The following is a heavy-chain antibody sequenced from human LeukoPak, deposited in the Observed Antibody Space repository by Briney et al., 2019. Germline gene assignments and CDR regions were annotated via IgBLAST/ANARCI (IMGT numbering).Heavy chain of an antibody. Sequence: SETLSLTCTVSGGSISSYYWSWIRQPPGKGLEWIGYIYYSGSTNYNPSLKSRVTISVDTSKNQFSLKRSSVTAADTAVYYCARHAYRSYFDYWGQGTLVTVSS. CDR1: GGSISSYY. J-gene: IGHJ4*02. D-gene: IGHD4-11*01. CDR3: ARHAYRSYFDY. V-gene: IGHV4-59*08. CDR2: IYYSGST.